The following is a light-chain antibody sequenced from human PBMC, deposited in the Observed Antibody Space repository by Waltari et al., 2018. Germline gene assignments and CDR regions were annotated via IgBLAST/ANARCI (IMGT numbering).Light chain of an antibody. V-gene: IGLV3-1*01. CDR1: ELGNKY. J-gene: IGLJ2*01. CDR2: QDN. Sequence: SYDLTQPPSVSVSPRQTATIPCSGDELGNKYVCWYQQKPGQSPLMVIYQDNKRPSGVPERFSGSNSGNTATLTISETQPMDEADYYCQTWDNPVHVVFGGGTKLTVL. CDR3: QTWDNPVHVV.